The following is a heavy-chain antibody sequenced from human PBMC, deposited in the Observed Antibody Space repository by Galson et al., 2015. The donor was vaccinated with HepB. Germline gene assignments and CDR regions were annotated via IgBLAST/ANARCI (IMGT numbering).Heavy chain of an antibody. CDR3: ARLTTVTTTDY. J-gene: IGHJ4*02. Sequence: SETLSLTCTVSGGSISSSSYYWGWIRQPPGEGLEWIGSIYYSGSTYYNPSLKSRVTISVDTSKNQFSLKLSSVTAADTAVYYCARLTTVTTTDYWGQGTLVTVSS. CDR2: IYYSGST. V-gene: IGHV4-39*01. CDR1: GGSISSSSYY. D-gene: IGHD4-17*01.